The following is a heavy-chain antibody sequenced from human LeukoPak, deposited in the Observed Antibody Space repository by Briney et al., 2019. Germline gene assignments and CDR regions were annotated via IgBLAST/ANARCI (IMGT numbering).Heavy chain of an antibody. CDR3: ARYDSGYVHDY. Sequence: SETLSLTCTVSGYSISSGYYWGWIRQPPGKGLEWIGSIYHSGSTYYNPSLKSRVTISVDTSKNQFSLKLSSVTAADTAVYYCARYDSGYVHDYWGQGTLVTVSS. CDR1: GYSISSGYY. CDR2: IYHSGST. D-gene: IGHD5-12*01. V-gene: IGHV4-38-2*02. J-gene: IGHJ4*02.